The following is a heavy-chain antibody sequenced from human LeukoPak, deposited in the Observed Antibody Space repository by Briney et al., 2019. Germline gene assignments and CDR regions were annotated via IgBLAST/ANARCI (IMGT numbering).Heavy chain of an antibody. J-gene: IGHJ3*02. CDR1: GGSISSYY. CDR3: ARSWQQLAHDAFDI. CDR2: IYYSGST. V-gene: IGHV4-59*01. D-gene: IGHD6-13*01. Sequence: AETLSLTRTVSGGSISSYYWSWIRQPPGKGLEWIGYIYYSGSTNYNPSLKSRVTISVDTSKNQFSLKLSSVTAADTAVYYCARSWQQLAHDAFDIWGQGTMVTVSS.